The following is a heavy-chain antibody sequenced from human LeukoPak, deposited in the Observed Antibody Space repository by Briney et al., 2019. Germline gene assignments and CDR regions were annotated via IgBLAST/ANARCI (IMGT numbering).Heavy chain of an antibody. D-gene: IGHD3-10*01. CDR2: ISYDGSNK. CDR3: ASGELLRAFDI. CDR1: GFTFSSYA. V-gene: IGHV3-30-3*01. J-gene: IGHJ3*02. Sequence: QPGGSLRLSCAASGFTFSSYAMHWVRQAPGKGLEWVAVISYDGSNKYYADSVKGRFTISRDNSKNTLYLQMNSLRAEDTAVYYCASGELLRAFDIWGQGTMVTVSS.